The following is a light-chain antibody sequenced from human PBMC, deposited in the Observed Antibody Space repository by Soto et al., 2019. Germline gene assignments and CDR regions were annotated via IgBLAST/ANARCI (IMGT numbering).Light chain of an antibody. CDR1: QNIRSN. Sequence: IVMTQSPGTLSVSPGERATLSCRASQNIRSNLAWYQQKPGQAPRLLIYETSIRAPGIPARFSGSGSGTGFTLTISSLQSEDFAVYFCQQYNNWPSITFGQGTRLEIK. J-gene: IGKJ5*01. CDR3: QQYNNWPSIT. CDR2: ETS. V-gene: IGKV3-15*01.